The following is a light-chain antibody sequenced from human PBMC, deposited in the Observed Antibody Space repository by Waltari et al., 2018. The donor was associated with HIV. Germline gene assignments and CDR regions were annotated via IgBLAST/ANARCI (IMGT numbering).Light chain of an antibody. CDR1: TSAIHDYHF. V-gene: IGLV2-8*01. CDR3: SSFAGSNKL. J-gene: IGLJ2*01. Sequence: QSALTQHHSASGSPGKSVNMSCTGATSAIHDYHFISWYQQYSGKAPKLIIFEVTKRPSGVPDRFSGSRSGNTASLIVSGLQAEDEAVYFCSSFAGSNKLFGGGTKLTVL. CDR2: EVT.